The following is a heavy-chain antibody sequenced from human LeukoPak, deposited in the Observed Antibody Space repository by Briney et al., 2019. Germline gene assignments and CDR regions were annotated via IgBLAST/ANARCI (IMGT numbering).Heavy chain of an antibody. D-gene: IGHD2-2*01. CDR3: ARSPPKGSEYQLLIFDY. CDR2: IYTSGST. J-gene: IGHJ4*02. V-gene: IGHV4-61*02. Sequence: KASETLSLTCTVSGGSISSGSYYWSWIRQPAGKGLEWTGRIYTSGSTNYNPSLKSRVTISVDTSKNQFSLKLSSVTAADTAVYYCARSPPKGSEYQLLIFDYWGQGTLVTVSS. CDR1: GGSISSGSYY.